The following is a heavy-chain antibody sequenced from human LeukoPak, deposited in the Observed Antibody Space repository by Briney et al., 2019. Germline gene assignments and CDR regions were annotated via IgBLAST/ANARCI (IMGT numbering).Heavy chain of an antibody. D-gene: IGHD3-10*01. Sequence: GSSVKVSCKASGGTSSSYTFNWVRQAPGQGPEWMGRIIPILNTTNYAQKLQDRVTIIADRSTSTTYMELRGLRSEDTAVYYCARGTSIRGDDYHDMDVWGQGTTITVSS. J-gene: IGHJ6*02. CDR1: GGTSSSYT. CDR3: ARGTSIRGDDYHDMDV. V-gene: IGHV1-69*08. CDR2: IIPILNTT.